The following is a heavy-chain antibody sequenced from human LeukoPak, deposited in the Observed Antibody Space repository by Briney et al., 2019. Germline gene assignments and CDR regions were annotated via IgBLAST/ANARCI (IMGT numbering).Heavy chain of an antibody. J-gene: IGHJ4*02. CDR2: INWNGGST. CDR3: ARDGRYCSSTSCYAYFDY. Sequence: GGSLRLSCAASEFTFSSYAMSWVRQAPGKGLEWVSGINWNGGSTGYADSVKGRFTISRDNAKNSLYLQMNSLRAEDTALYYCARDGRYCSSTSCYAYFDYWGQGTLVTVSS. D-gene: IGHD2-2*01. CDR1: EFTFSSYA. V-gene: IGHV3-20*04.